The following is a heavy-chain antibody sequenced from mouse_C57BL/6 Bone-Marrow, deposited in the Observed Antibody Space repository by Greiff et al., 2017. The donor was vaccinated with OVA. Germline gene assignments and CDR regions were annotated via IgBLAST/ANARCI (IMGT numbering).Heavy chain of an antibody. D-gene: IGHD1-1*01. J-gene: IGHJ4*01. Sequence: EVQLVESGPELVKPGASVKISCKASGYSFTGYYMNWVKQSPEKSLEWIGEINPSTGGTTYNQKFKAKATLTVDKSSSTAYMQLKSLTSEDSAVYYCARRDYGSMDYWGQGTSVTVSS. CDR2: INPSTGGT. V-gene: IGHV1-42*01. CDR3: ARRDYGSMDY. CDR1: GYSFTGYY.